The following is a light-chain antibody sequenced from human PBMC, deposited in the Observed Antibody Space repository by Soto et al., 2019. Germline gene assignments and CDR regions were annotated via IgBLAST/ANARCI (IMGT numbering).Light chain of an antibody. CDR1: QTVSSAR. CDR2: GAS. J-gene: IGKJ1*01. Sequence: EIVLTQSPGTLSLSPGERATLSCRASQTVSSARLAWFQQKPGQAPRLLIYGASSRAPGIPDRFSGSGSETDFTLTITRLESEDSAVYSCHQYGSSPWTFSQGTKVEIK. V-gene: IGKV3-20*01. CDR3: HQYGSSPWT.